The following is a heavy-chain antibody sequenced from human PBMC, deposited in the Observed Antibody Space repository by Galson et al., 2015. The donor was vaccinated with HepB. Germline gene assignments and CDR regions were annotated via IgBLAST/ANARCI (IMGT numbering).Heavy chain of an antibody. Sequence: SVKVSCTASGYTFTGYYMHWVRQAPGQGLEWMGWINPTSGGTNYAQKFQGWVTMTRDTSISTAYMELSRLRSDDTAVYYGARDPRGAFWTGPYYYYYGMDVWGQGTTVTVSS. J-gene: IGHJ6*02. D-gene: IGHD3/OR15-3a*01. V-gene: IGHV1-2*04. CDR3: ARDPRGAFWTGPYYYYYGMDV. CDR2: INPTSGGT. CDR1: GYTFTGYY.